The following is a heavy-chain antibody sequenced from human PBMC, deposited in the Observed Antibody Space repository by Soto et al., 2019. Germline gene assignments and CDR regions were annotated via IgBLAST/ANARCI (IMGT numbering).Heavy chain of an antibody. J-gene: IGHJ4*02. D-gene: IGHD2-8*02. V-gene: IGHV1-24*01. CDR2: FDPEDGET. CDR3: ARRDTGGFLRYFDN. CDR1: GYTLTELS. Sequence: AASVKVSCKVSGYTLTELSMHWVRQAPGKGLEWMGGFDPEDGETIYAQKFQGRVTMTEDTSTDTAYMELSSLRSEDTALYFCARRDTGGFLRYFDNWGQGTLVTVSS.